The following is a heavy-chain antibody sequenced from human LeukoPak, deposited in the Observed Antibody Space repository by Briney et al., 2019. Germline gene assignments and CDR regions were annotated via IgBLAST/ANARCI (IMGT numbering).Heavy chain of an antibody. Sequence: SETLSLTCTVSGGSISSSSYYWGWIRQPPGKGLEWIGEINHSGSTNYNPSLKSRVTISVDTSKNQFSLKLSSVTAADTAVYYCARGRIWFGELGRYYYMDVWGKGTTVTVSS. CDR3: ARGRIWFGELGRYYYMDV. CDR2: INHSGST. J-gene: IGHJ6*03. CDR1: GGSISSSSYY. V-gene: IGHV4-39*07. D-gene: IGHD3-10*01.